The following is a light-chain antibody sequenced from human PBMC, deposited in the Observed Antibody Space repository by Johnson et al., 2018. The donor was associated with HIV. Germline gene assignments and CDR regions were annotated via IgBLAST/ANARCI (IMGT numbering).Light chain of an antibody. CDR2: ENN. CDR3: GTWDSSLILYV. Sequence: QSALTQPPSVSAAPGQKVTIYCSGSRSSTGRNYASWYQQLPGTAPKLLIYENNKRPSGIPDRFSGSRSGTSDTLGITGLQPGDEADYYCGTWDSSLILYVFGTGTKVTVL. V-gene: IGLV1-51*02. CDR1: RSSTGRNY. J-gene: IGLJ1*01.